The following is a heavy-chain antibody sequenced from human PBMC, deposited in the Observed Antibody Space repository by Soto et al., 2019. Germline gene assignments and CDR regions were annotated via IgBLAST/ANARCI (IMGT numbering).Heavy chain of an antibody. J-gene: IGHJ5*02. CDR1: GFTFGTTD. Sequence: GGSLRLSCAASGFTFGTTDMSWVRQAPGEGLEWVSTIDGSGGITYYADSVQGRFTISRDNSRNTVYLQMNSLRGDDTALYYCVKNSGWFNPWGQGALVTVSS. V-gene: IGHV3-23*01. CDR3: VKNSGWFNP. D-gene: IGHD3-10*01. CDR2: IDGSGGIT.